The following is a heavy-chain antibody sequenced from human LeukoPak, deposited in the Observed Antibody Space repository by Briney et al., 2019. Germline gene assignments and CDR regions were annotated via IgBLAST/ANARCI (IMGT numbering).Heavy chain of an antibody. CDR2: VHLDGRT. V-gene: IGHV4-4*02. CDR3: AREDGFYRPLDY. CDR1: GGSISSTNW. Sequence: PSGTLSLICGVSGGSISSTNWWTWVRQPPGKGLEWIGEVHLDGRTNYNPSLESRLTMSVDLSENHISLKLTSVPAADTAVYYCAREDGFYRPLDYSGQGTLVTVSA. J-gene: IGHJ4*02. D-gene: IGHD3-3*01.